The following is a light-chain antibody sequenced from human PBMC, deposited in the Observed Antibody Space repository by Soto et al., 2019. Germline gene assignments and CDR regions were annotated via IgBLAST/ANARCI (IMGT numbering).Light chain of an antibody. V-gene: IGKV3-15*01. CDR1: QSVSSR. CDR2: GAS. J-gene: IGKJ1*01. Sequence: EIVMTQSPATLSVSPGDRSTLSCRASQSVSSRLAWYQQKPGQTPRLLIYGASTRATGIPARVSGSGSGTEFTLTISSLQSEDFAVYYCQQYYSTPTWTFGQGTKVDIK. CDR3: QQYYSTPTWT.